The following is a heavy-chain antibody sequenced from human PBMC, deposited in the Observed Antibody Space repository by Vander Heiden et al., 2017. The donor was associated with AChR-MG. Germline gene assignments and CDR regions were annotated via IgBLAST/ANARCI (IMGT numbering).Heavy chain of an antibody. CDR3: AKGMDNYDSSGYYSYFDS. CDR2: ISGSGGSP. V-gene: IGHV3-23*01. CDR1: GFTFSSYA. D-gene: IGHD3-22*01. J-gene: IGHJ4*02. Sequence: EVQLLESGGGLVQPGGSLRLSCAATGFTFSSYAMSWVRPAPGEGLEWVSGISGSGGSPYYADSVKGRFTISRDNSKNTLYVQMNSLRAEDTAVYFCAKGMDNYDSSGYYSYFDSWGQGTLVTVSS.